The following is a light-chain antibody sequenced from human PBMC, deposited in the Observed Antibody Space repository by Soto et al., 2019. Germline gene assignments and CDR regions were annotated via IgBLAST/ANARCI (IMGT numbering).Light chain of an antibody. CDR1: QSISNY. Sequence: DIQMTQSPSSLSASVGDRVTITCRASQSISNYVNWYQQKPGKAPKPLIYAASRLQSGVPSRFSGSGSGTDFTLTISSLQAEDFATYYCQQCDSIPITFGQGTRLEIE. CDR2: AAS. V-gene: IGKV1-39*01. CDR3: QQCDSIPIT. J-gene: IGKJ5*01.